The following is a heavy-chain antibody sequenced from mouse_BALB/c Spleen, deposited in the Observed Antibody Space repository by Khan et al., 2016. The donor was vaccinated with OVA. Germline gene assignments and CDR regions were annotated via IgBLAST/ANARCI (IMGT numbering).Heavy chain of an antibody. CDR2: FYPGGTTI. Sequence: QVQLQQSGAELVKPGASVKLSCKASGYTFTEYIIHWLKQRSGQGLEWIGWFYPGGTTIKYNEKFKDKATLTADKSSSTVYMELSRLTSEDSAVYFCARHEDYGNWLYYWGQGTTLTVSS. V-gene: IGHV1-62-2*01. J-gene: IGHJ2*01. D-gene: IGHD2-1*01. CDR1: GYTFTEYI. CDR3: ARHEDYGNWLYY.